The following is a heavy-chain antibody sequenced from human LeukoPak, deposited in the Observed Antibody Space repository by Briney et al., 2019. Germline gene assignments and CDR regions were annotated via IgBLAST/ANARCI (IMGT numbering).Heavy chain of an antibody. CDR3: ARDRLEKESSGSHEGAFDI. CDR1: GFTFSSYS. CDR2: ISSSSSYI. D-gene: IGHD1-26*01. V-gene: IGHV3-21*01. Sequence: GGSLRLSCAASGFTFSSYSMNWVRQAPGKGLEWVSSISSSSSYIYYADSVKGRFTISRDNAKNSLYLQMNSLRAEDTAVYYCARDRLEKESSGSHEGAFDIWGQGTMVTVSS. J-gene: IGHJ3*02.